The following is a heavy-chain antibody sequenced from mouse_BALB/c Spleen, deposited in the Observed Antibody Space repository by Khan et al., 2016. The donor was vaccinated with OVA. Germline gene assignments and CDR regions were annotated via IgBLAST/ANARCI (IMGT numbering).Heavy chain of an antibody. Sequence: VRLQQSGAELVKSWPTVKLSCTASGLNINDTYMHWLKQWPAQGLVWIVRIDPPNGNTNYDPKFQGQATITADTSSNTAYLQLSSLTSEDTAVYCGARMARKWGQGTTLTVSS. J-gene: IGHJ2*01. V-gene: IGHV14-3*02. CDR3: ARMARK. CDR2: IDPPNGNT. CDR1: GLNINDTY.